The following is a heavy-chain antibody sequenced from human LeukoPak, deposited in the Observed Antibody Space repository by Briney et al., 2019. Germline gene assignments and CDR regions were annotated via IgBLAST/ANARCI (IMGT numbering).Heavy chain of an antibody. CDR3: ASSGYSSSLLDLYYYYYYMDV. CDR2: IKQDGSEK. J-gene: IGHJ6*03. Sequence: GGSLRLSCAASGFTFSSYWMSWVRQAPGKGLEWVANIKQDGSEKYYVDSVKGRFTISRDNAENSLYLQMNSLRAEDTAVYYCASSGYSSSLLDLYYYYYYMDVWGKGTTVTVSS. D-gene: IGHD6-13*01. V-gene: IGHV3-7*01. CDR1: GFTFSSYW.